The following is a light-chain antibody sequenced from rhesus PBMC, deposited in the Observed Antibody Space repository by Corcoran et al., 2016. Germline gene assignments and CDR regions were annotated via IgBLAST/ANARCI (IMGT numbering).Light chain of an antibody. CDR2: RAS. J-gene: IGKJ4*01. V-gene: IGKV1-22*01. Sequence: DIQMTQSPSSLSASVGDTVTISCRASQRVMNWLAWYQQKPGKAPKLLSYRASQLQSGVPSRFRGGGSGTDFTLTISSLQSEDFATYFCQQYIRGPLTFGGGTKVDLK. CDR1: QRVMNW. CDR3: QQYIRGPLT.